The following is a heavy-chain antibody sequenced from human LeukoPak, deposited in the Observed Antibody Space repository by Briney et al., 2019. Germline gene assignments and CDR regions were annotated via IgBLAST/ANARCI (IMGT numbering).Heavy chain of an antibody. CDR2: INPNSGGT. CDR3: ARVDVLMVYARLDY. Sequence: ASVKVSCKASGYTFTVYYMHWVRQAPGQGLEWMGWINPNSGGTNYAQKFQGRVTMTRDTSISTAYMELSRLRSDDTAVYYCARVDVLMVYARLDYWGQGTLVTVSS. V-gene: IGHV1-2*02. D-gene: IGHD2-8*01. J-gene: IGHJ4*02. CDR1: GYTFTVYY.